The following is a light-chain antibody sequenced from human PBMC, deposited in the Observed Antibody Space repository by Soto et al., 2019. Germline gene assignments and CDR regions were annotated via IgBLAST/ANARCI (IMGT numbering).Light chain of an antibody. V-gene: IGLV1-51*01. Sequence: QSVLTQSPSVSAAPGQKVTISCSGSSSNIGNNYLSWYQQLPGTAPKLLIYDNNKRPSGIPDRFSGYKSGTSGTLDIAGLQTGDEDDYYCATWDGSLRGEVFGGGTKLTVL. J-gene: IGLJ2*01. CDR2: DNN. CDR1: SSNIGNNY. CDR3: ATWDGSLRGEV.